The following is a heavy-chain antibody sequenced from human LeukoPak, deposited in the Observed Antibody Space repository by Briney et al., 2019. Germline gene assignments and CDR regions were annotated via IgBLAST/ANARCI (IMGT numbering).Heavy chain of an antibody. D-gene: IGHD5-24*01. J-gene: IGHJ4*02. CDR2: ISSSGSTI. CDR3: AKGWRDGYNYDVY. CDR1: GFTFSSYE. Sequence: QPGGSLRLSCAASGFTFSSYEMNWVRQASGKGLEWVSYISSSGSTIYYADSVKGRFTISRDNSKNTLYLQMNSLRAEDTAVYYCAKGWRDGYNYDVYRGQGTLVTVSS. V-gene: IGHV3-48*03.